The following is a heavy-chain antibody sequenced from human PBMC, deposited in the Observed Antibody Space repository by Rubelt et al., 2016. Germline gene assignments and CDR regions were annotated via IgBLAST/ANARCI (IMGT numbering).Heavy chain of an antibody. Sequence: LVDSGGGVVQPGRSLRLSCAASGFTFSSYGMHWVRQAPGKGLEWVAVISYDGSNKYYADSVKGRFTISRDNSKNTLYLQMNSLRAEDTAVYYCARDPSRGVVSYGMDVWGQGTTVTVSS. CDR3: ARDPSRGVVSYGMDV. D-gene: IGHD3-3*01. V-gene: IGHV3-30*03. CDR1: GFTFSSYG. CDR2: ISYDGSNK. J-gene: IGHJ6*02.